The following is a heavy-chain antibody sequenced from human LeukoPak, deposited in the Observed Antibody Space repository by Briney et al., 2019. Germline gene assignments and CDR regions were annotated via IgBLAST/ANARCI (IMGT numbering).Heavy chain of an antibody. Sequence: GGSLRLSCAASGFTFSSYAMHWVRQAPGKGLEWVAVISYDGSNKYYADSVKGRFTISRDNSKNTLYLQMNSLRAEDTPVYYCARSVAGNFDYWGQGTLVTVSS. CDR3: ARSVAGNFDY. CDR2: ISYDGSNK. CDR1: GFTFSSYA. D-gene: IGHD6-19*01. V-gene: IGHV3-30*04. J-gene: IGHJ4*02.